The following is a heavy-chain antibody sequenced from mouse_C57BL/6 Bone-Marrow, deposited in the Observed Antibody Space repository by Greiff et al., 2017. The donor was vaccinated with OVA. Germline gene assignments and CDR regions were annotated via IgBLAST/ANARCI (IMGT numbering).Heavy chain of an antibody. CDR1: GYTFTSYW. CDR2: IDPSDSYT. CDR3: AREDYYYGSSYWFAY. V-gene: IGHV1-69*01. D-gene: IGHD1-1*01. Sequence: VQLQQPGAELVMPGASVKLSCKASGYTFTSYWMHWVKQRPGQGLEWIGEIDPSDSYTNYNQKFKGKSTLTVDKSSSPAYMQLSSLTSEDSAVYYCAREDYYYGSSYWFAYWGQGTLVTVSA. J-gene: IGHJ3*01.